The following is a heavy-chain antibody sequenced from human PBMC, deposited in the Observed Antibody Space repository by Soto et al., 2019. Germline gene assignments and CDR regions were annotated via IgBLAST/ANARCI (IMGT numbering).Heavy chain of an antibody. D-gene: IGHD6-19*01. Sequence: EVQLVESGGGLVQPGGSLRLSCAASGFTFSDYGMNWVRQAPGKGLECISYITSGSSDSKSYAASVKGRFTTTRDKSKNSLYLQMNSLRAEYTAVYYCARERGGWPDTWGQGTLVTVSS. CDR1: GFTFSDYG. CDR3: ARERGGWPDT. CDR2: ITSGSSDSK. V-gene: IGHV3-48*01. J-gene: IGHJ5*02.